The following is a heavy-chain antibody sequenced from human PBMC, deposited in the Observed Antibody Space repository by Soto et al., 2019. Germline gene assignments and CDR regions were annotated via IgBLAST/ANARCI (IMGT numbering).Heavy chain of an antibody. D-gene: IGHD3-9*01. J-gene: IGHJ4*02. CDR2: IYPGDSDT. Sequence: PXESLTISFKGSGYSFTSYWIGLVRQMPGKGLEWMGIIYPGDSDTRYSPSFQGQVTISADKSISTAYLQWSSLKASDTAMYYCARLGILTGLGLWGQGTLVTVSS. CDR3: ARLGILTGLGL. CDR1: GYSFTSYW. V-gene: IGHV5-51*01.